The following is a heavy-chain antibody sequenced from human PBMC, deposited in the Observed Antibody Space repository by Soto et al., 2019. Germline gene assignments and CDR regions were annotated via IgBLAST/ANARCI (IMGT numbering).Heavy chain of an antibody. CDR2: FFIGGNT. Sequence: ASETLSLTCTVSGVSISSSTYYWVWMRQPPGKGLEWIASFFIGGNTYYNPSLKSRVTISVDTSKNQFSLKLSSVTAADTAVYYCARHVRGATWAYFDFWGQGTLVTVSS. V-gene: IGHV4-39*01. J-gene: IGHJ4*02. CDR1: GVSISSSTYY. D-gene: IGHD1-26*01. CDR3: ARHVRGATWAYFDF.